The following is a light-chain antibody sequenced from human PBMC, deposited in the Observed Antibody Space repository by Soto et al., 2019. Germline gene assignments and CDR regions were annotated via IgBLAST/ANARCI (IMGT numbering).Light chain of an antibody. V-gene: IGKV1-39*02. Sequence: DIQMTQSPSSLSSSVVEIVTITCRASQSISTYLNWYQQKPGKAPKLLIYHSSTLQSGVPSRFSGSGSGTEFSLTINSLQSEDFAVYYCQEYNTWPWTFGQGTKVDIK. J-gene: IGKJ1*01. CDR3: QEYNTWPWT. CDR1: QSISTY. CDR2: HSS.